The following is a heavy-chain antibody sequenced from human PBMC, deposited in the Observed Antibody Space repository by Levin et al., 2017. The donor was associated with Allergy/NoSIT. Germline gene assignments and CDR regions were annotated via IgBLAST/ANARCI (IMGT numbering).Heavy chain of an antibody. CDR2: LYYSGNT. D-gene: IGHD3/OR15-3a*01. Sequence: SQTLSLTCTVSGDSMKYSSYYWGWIRQFPGEGLEWIGSLYYSGNTHYNPSVRSRVTISVDTSKNQLSLYLNSVTAADTAVYFCARGRRDWFSSNWHLYWYFDLWGRGTLVTVS. J-gene: IGHJ2*01. CDR3: ARGRRDWFSSNWHLYWYFDL. V-gene: IGHV4-39*07. CDR1: GDSMKYSSYY.